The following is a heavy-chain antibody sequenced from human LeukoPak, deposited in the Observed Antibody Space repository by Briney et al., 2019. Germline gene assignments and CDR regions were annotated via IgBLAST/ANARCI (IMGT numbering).Heavy chain of an antibody. CDR3: TKRGYAS. J-gene: IGHJ3*01. V-gene: IGHV5-51*01. Sequence: GESLKISCKASGYNFNNYWNGWVRQLPGRGLEWMGIIYPRDSTARYSPSFEGQVTISVDKSINTAYLQWSSLRASDSAMYFCTKRGYASWGQGTMVTVFS. CDR2: IYPRDSTA. D-gene: IGHD6-25*01. CDR1: GYNFNNYW.